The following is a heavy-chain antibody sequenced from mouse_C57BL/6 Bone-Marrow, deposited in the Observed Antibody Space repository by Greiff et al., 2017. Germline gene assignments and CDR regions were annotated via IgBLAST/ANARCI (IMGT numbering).Heavy chain of an antibody. V-gene: IGHV1-64*01. CDR1: GYTFTSYW. D-gene: IGHD1-1*01. Sequence: QVQLQQPGAELVKPGASVKLSCKASGYTFTSYWMHWVKQRPGQGLEWIGMIHPNSGSTNYNEKFKSKATLTVDKSSSTAYMQLSSLTSEDSAVYYCARKGKLLRVDYWGQGTTLTVSS. CDR2: IHPNSGST. CDR3: ARKGKLLRVDY. J-gene: IGHJ2*01.